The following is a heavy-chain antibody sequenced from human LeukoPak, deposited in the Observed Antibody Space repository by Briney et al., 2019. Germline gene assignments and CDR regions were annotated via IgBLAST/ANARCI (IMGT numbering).Heavy chain of an antibody. D-gene: IGHD5-12*01. CDR1: GYTFTSYG. CDR2: ISAYNGNT. CDR3: ARGDIVATIRYYYYGMDV. J-gene: IGHJ6*02. V-gene: IGHV1-18*01. Sequence: ASVKVSCKASGYTFTSYGISWVRQAPGQGLEWMGWISAYNGNTDYAQKFQGRVTMTTDTSTSTAYMELRSLRSDDTAVYYCARGDIVATIRYYYYGMDVWGQGTTVTVSS.